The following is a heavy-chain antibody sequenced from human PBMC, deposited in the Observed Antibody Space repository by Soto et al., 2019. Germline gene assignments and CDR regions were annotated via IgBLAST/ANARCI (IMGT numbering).Heavy chain of an antibody. D-gene: IGHD2-2*01. CDR3: ARVPDR. CDR1: RRSISRGGYY. CDR2: MYHSGSS. V-gene: IGHV4-30-2*01. J-gene: IGHJ5*02. Sequence: QLQLQESGSGLVKPSQTLSLTCDVSRRSISRGGYYWSWIRQPPGKGLEWIGYMYHSGSSYYIPSLKSRVTISVDTSNTQFSLKLRSVTAADTAVYYCARVPDRLGQGTMVSLSS.